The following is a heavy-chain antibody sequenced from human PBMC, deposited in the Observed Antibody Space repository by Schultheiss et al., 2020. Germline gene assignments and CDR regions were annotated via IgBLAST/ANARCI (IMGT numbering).Heavy chain of an antibody. V-gene: IGHV4-34*09. Sequence: LRLSCAVYGGSFSGYYWSWIRQPPGKGLEWIGYIYYSGSTYYNPSLKSRVTISVDTSKNQFSLKLSSVTAADTAVYYCARGSYGGNSIYFDYWGQGTLVTVSS. J-gene: IGHJ4*02. CDR1: GGSFSGYY. CDR2: IYYSGST. CDR3: ARGSYGGNSIYFDY. D-gene: IGHD4-23*01.